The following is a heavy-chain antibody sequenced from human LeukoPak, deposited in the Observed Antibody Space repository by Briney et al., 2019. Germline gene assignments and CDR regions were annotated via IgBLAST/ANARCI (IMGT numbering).Heavy chain of an antibody. CDR3: ARDGSDNWGLFDN. CDR2: HYHTGRI. Sequence: SETLSLTCSVSGGSISGTSYCWSWIRQPPGKGPEWIGSHYHTGRIYHNPSLNSRVTISVDTSKNQFSLKLSSVTDADTAVYYCARDGSDNWGLFDNWGRGTLVTVSS. D-gene: IGHD1-1*01. V-gene: IGHV4-39*07. J-gene: IGHJ4*02. CDR1: GGSISGTSYC.